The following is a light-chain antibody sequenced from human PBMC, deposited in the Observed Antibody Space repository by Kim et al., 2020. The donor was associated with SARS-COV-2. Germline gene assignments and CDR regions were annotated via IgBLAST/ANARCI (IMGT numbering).Light chain of an antibody. J-gene: IGKJ4*01. Sequence: EILMAQSPVTLSVSPGERATLSCRASESVGSNLAWYQQKPGQAPRLVIYAASTRATGIPARFSGSGSGTEFTLTISNLQSEDFAVYYCQQYHKWPPLTFGGGTKLEI. CDR3: QQYHKWPPLT. CDR1: ESVGSN. V-gene: IGKV3-15*01. CDR2: AAS.